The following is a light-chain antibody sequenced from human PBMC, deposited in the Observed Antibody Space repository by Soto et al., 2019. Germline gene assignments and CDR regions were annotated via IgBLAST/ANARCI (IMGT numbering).Light chain of an antibody. V-gene: IGKV3D-15*01. J-gene: IGKJ1*01. Sequence: EVVLTKSKATLSVSPGERATLSCRASQSVSSNLAWYQQKPGQAPRLLIYGASNRATGIPARFSGSGSGTEFTLTISSLQSEDFAVYYCQQYNNWPPWTFGQGTKVDIK. CDR2: GAS. CDR3: QQYNNWPPWT. CDR1: QSVSSN.